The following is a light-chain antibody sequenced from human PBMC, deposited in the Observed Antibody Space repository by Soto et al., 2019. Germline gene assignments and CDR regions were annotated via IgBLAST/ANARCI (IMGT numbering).Light chain of an antibody. Sequence: NFMLTQPHSVSESPGKTVTISCTRSSGSNASNYVQWYQQRPGSAPTTVIYEDNQRPSGVPDRFSGSIDSSSNSASLTISGLKSEDEADYYCQSYDSSNHVVFGGGTQLTVL. CDR1: SGSNASNY. CDR2: EDN. J-gene: IGLJ2*01. V-gene: IGLV6-57*04. CDR3: QSYDSSNHVV.